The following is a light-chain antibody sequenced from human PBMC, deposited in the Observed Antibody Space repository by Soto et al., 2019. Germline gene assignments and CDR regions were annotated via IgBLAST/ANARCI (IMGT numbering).Light chain of an antibody. Sequence: EIVLTQSPGTLSLSPGERATLSCRASRSVNNNYLAWYQQKPGQAPRLLIFGASSRATGIPDRFIGSGSGTEFILTISRLESEDSAVYYCQQYGISPFTFGGGTKVDIK. CDR1: RSVNNNY. V-gene: IGKV3-20*01. CDR2: GAS. J-gene: IGKJ4*01. CDR3: QQYGISPFT.